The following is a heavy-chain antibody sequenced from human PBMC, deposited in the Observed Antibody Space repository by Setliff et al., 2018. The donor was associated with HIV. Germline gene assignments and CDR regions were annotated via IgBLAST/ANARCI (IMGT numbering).Heavy chain of an antibody. CDR3: ARRTFGSGRIDP. J-gene: IGHJ5*02. D-gene: IGHD1-26*01. V-gene: IGHV4-4*08. CDR2: IYTSGST. Sequence: SETLSLTCAVYGGSFSGYYWSWIRQPPGKGLEWIGYIYTSGSTNYNPSLKSRVIILVDTSKNQFSLKLTSVNAADTGMYYCARRTFGSGRIDPWGQGTLVTVSS. CDR1: GGSFSGYY.